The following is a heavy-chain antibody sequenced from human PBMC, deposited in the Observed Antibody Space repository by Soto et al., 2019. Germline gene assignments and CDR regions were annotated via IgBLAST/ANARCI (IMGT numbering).Heavy chain of an antibody. CDR2: ISSNSAYI. Sequence: PGGSLRLSCAASGFTFRSFTMNWVRQAPGRGLEWVSTISSNSAYIYCTDALRGRFTISRDNAKNSLHLQMNSLRAEDTALYYCTRDTSRDHSARGSFDPWGPGTLVTVSS. CDR1: GFTFRSFT. V-gene: IGHV3-21*01. D-gene: IGHD3-10*01. J-gene: IGHJ5*02. CDR3: TRDTSRDHSARGSFDP.